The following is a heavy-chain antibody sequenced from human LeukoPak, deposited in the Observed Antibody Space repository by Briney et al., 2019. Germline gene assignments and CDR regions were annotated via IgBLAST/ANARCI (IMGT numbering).Heavy chain of an antibody. CDR2: ISSSSSHI. D-gene: IGHD6-13*01. CDR3: ARAYSSSWYMGY. Sequence: GGSLRLSCAASGFTFSSYSMNGVRQAPGKGLEWVSSISSSSSHIYYADSVKGRFTISRDNAKNSLYLQMNSLRAEDTAVYYCARAYSSSWYMGYWGQGTLVTVSS. V-gene: IGHV3-21*01. J-gene: IGHJ4*02. CDR1: GFTFSSYS.